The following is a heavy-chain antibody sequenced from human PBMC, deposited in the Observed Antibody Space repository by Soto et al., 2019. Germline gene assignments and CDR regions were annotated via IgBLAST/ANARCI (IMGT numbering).Heavy chain of an antibody. CDR1: GGSISTVGHY. CDR3: ARATGTLRSRNCDY. Sequence: QVQLQESGPKLVKPSQTLSLTCSVSGGSISTVGHYWTCIRQPPGKGLEWIGSIYHTGSTYYSKSLRSRLTKSVHTSKSQFSLRLSSVTAADAAVYYCARATGTLRSRNCDYWGQGSLVTVSS. CDR2: IYHTGST. D-gene: IGHD1-1*01. J-gene: IGHJ4*02. V-gene: IGHV4-31*03.